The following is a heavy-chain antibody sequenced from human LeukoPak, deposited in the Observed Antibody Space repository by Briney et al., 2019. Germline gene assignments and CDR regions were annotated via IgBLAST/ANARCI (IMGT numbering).Heavy chain of an antibody. D-gene: IGHD6-13*01. CDR1: GFTFSDYY. CDR2: ISGSGGST. V-gene: IGHV3-23*01. Sequence: PGGSLRLSCAASGFTFSDYYMSWVRQGPGKGLEWVSIISGSGGSTYYADSVKGRFTISRDNSKNTLYLQMNSLRAEDTAVYYCAKDLQGSSWYSPDYWGQGTLVTVSS. CDR3: AKDLQGSSWYSPDY. J-gene: IGHJ4*02.